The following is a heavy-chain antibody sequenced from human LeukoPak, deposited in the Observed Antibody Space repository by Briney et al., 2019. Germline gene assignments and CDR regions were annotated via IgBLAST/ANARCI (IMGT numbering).Heavy chain of an antibody. CDR2: IYYSGST. V-gene: IGHV4-39*01. CDR1: GGSISSSSYY. D-gene: IGHD2-2*01. Sequence: SETLSLTCTVPGGSISSSSYYWGWIRQPPGKGLEWIGSIYYSGSTYYNPSLKSRVTISVDTSKNQFSLKLSSVTAADTAVYYCARQGRALLGVVPAAITPWFDPWGQGTLVTVSS. CDR3: ARQGRALLGVVPAAITPWFDP. J-gene: IGHJ5*02.